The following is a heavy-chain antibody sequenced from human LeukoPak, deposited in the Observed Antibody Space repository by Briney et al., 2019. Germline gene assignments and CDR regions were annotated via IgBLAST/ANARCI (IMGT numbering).Heavy chain of an antibody. CDR3: ARDSAQPGYDYVWGSYSGGFDY. CDR1: GGSISSYY. J-gene: IGHJ4*02. V-gene: IGHV4-59*01. CDR2: IYYSGST. D-gene: IGHD3-16*01. Sequence: SETLSLTCTVSGGSISSYYWSWIRQPPGKGLEWIGYIYYSGSTNYNPSLKSRVTISVDTSKNQFSLKLSSVTAADTAVYYCARDSAQPGYDYVWGSYSGGFDYWGQGTLVTVSS.